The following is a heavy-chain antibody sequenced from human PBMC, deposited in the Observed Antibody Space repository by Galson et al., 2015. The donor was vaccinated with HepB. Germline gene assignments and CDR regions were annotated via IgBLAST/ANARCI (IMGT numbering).Heavy chain of an antibody. Sequence: SVKVSCKASGCTFSSSAISWVRQAPGQGLEWMGGIIPIFVTANYAQRFQGSVTITADESTSTAYVELSSLRSEDTAVYYCARYSGYDGENYFDYWGQGTLVTVSS. CDR1: GCTFSSSA. V-gene: IGHV1-69*13. D-gene: IGHD5-12*01. CDR2: IIPIFVTA. CDR3: ARYSGYDGENYFDY. J-gene: IGHJ4*02.